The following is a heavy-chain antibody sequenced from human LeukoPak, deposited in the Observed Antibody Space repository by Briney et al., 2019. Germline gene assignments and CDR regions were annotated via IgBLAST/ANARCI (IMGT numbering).Heavy chain of an antibody. D-gene: IGHD3-10*01. V-gene: IGHV4-30-4*01. Sequence: MSSQTLSLTCTVSGGSISSGDYYWSWIRQPPGKGLEWIGYIYYSGSIYYNPSLKSRVTISVDTSKNQFSLKLSSVTAADTAVYYCARAALRITFDYWGQGTLVTVSS. CDR1: GGSISSGDYY. CDR2: IYYSGSI. J-gene: IGHJ4*02. CDR3: ARAALRITFDY.